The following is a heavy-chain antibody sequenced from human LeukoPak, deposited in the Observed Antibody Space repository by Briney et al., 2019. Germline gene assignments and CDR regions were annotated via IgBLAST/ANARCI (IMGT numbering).Heavy chain of an antibody. CDR2: MNPNSGNT. CDR3: ARDLRRVAAAGTWFDP. D-gene: IGHD6-13*01. Sequence: ASVKVSCKASGYTFTSYDINWMRQATGQGLEWMGWMNPNSGNTGYAQKFQGRVTMTRNTSISTAYMELRSLRSDDTAVYYCARDLRRVAAAGTWFDPWGQGTLVTVSS. CDR1: GYTFTSYD. V-gene: IGHV1-8*01. J-gene: IGHJ5*02.